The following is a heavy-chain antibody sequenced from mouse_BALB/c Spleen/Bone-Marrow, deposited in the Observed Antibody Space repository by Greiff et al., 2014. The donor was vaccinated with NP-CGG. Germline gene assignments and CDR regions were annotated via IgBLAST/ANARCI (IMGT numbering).Heavy chain of an antibody. D-gene: IGHD3-3*01. V-gene: IGHV5-4*02. CDR3: AREGDGAY. CDR2: ISDGGSYT. CDR1: GFTFSDYY. J-gene: IGHJ3*01. Sequence: VQLKESGGGLVKPGGSLKLSCAASGFTFSDYYMYWVRQTPEKRLEWVATISDGGSYTYYPDSVKGRFTISRDNAKNNLYLQMSSLKSEDTAMYCCAREGDGAYWGQGTLVTVSA.